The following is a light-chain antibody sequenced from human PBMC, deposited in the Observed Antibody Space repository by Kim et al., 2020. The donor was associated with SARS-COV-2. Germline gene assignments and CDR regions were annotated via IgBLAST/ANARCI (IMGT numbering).Light chain of an antibody. Sequence: GQSITISCSGTNSDLGASDYVSWYQHHPGEGPKSIIYEIKKRPFGVSRRFSGSKSGNTASLTISGLQAEDEAVYFCASYTTSTAHVFGTGTKVTVL. CDR3: ASYTTSTAHV. J-gene: IGLJ1*01. CDR1: NSDLGASDY. V-gene: IGLV2-14*01. CDR2: EIK.